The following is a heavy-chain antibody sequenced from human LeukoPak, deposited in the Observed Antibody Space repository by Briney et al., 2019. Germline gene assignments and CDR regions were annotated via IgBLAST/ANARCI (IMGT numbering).Heavy chain of an antibody. J-gene: IGHJ3*02. D-gene: IGHD6-25*01. CDR3: ARDGSRGAFDI. Sequence: GGSLRLSCAASGFTFSDYYVSWIRQPPGKGLEWVSYISGSGTTIYYADSVEARFTISRDNAKNSVYLQMNSLRGEDTAVYFCARDGSRGAFDIWGQGTMVSVSS. CDR2: ISGSGTTI. CDR1: GFTFSDYY. V-gene: IGHV3-11*01.